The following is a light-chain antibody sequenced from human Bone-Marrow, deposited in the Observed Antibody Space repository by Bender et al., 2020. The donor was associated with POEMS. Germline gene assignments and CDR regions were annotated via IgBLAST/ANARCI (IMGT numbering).Light chain of an antibody. CDR1: SSDVGGSNY. Sequence: QSALTQPASVSGSPGQSITISCTGTSSDVGGSNYVSWYQQHPGKAPKLIIYEVSNRPSGVSNRFSGSQSGNTASLTISGLRAEDEADYYCTSYASSNTYVFGTGTKVTVL. V-gene: IGLV2-14*01. CDR2: EVS. J-gene: IGLJ1*01. CDR3: TSYASSNTYV.